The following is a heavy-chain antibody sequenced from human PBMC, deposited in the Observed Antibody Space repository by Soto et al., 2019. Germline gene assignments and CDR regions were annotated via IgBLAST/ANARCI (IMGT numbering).Heavy chain of an antibody. Sequence: ASVKVSCKASGYTFTSYGISWVRQAPGQGLEWMGWISADSGNTNYAQKLQGRVTMTTDTSTSTAYMELRSLRSDDTAVYYCAREPPSRGCNLAYYFYGVDVWAQGTTVTVSS. CDR2: ISADSGNT. CDR1: GYTFTSYG. CDR3: AREPPSRGCNLAYYFYGVDV. V-gene: IGHV1-18*01. J-gene: IGHJ6*02. D-gene: IGHD6-19*01.